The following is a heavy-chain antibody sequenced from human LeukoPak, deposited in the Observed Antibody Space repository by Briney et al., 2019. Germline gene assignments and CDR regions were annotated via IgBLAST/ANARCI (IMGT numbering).Heavy chain of an antibody. V-gene: IGHV1-18*01. CDR3: ARDKAGWWSPRAFDY. D-gene: IGHD2-15*01. CDR2: ISAYNGNT. CDR1: GYTFTSYG. Sequence: ASVKVSCKASGYTFTSYGISWVRQAPGHGLEWMGWISAYNGNTNYAQKLQGRVTMTTDTSTSTAYMELRSLRSDDTAVYYCARDKAGWWSPRAFDYWGQGTLVTVPS. J-gene: IGHJ4*02.